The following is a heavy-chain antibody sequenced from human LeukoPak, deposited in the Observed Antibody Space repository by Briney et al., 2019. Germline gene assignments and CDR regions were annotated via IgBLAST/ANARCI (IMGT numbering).Heavy chain of an antibody. CDR2: IYPGDSNI. D-gene: IGHD5-18*01. J-gene: IGHJ4*02. V-gene: IGHV5-51*01. Sequence: GESLKISCKGSGYSFSTYWIGWVRKMPGKGLDWMGIIYPGDSNIKYSPSLQGQVTISADKSISTAYLQWSSLKASDTAMYYCARLGYSYGQGDYWGQGTLVTVSS. CDR3: ARLGYSYGQGDY. CDR1: GYSFSTYW.